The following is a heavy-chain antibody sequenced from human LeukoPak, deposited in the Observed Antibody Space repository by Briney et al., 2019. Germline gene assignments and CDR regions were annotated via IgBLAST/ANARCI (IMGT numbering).Heavy chain of an antibody. CDR2: INPSGTT. V-gene: IGHV1-46*01. D-gene: IGHD1-7*01. CDR3: AKCSETGTTRWFDP. Sequence: DSVKVSCKASGYTFTSYCLHWVRQAPGQGLEWMGLINPSGTTTYAQNFQGRVTMTRDTSASTAYMELSSLRSDDTAVYYCAKCSETGTTRWFDPWGQGTLVTVSS. CDR1: GYTFTSYC. J-gene: IGHJ5*02.